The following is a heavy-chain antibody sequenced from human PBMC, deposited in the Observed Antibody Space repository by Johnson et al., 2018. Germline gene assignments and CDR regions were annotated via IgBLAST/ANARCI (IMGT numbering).Heavy chain of an antibody. Sequence: QVQLQESGPGLVKPSQTLSLTCSVSGASIRSGDYYWTWMRQSPGKGLEWIGYIYHFGTTYYDPSLQSRLTISIDTSKNLFSLKLSPVTAADSAWYFCARGLKPQRESRRYYYDYMDVWGKGTTVTVSS. CDR2: IYHFGTT. J-gene: IGHJ6*03. D-gene: IGHD1-1*01. V-gene: IGHV4-30-4*01. CDR1: GASIRSGDYY. CDR3: ARGLKPQRESRRYYYDYMDV.